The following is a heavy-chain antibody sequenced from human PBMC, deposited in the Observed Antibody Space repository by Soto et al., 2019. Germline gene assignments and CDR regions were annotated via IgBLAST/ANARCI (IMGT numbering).Heavy chain of an antibody. CDR2: INPNNGGT. D-gene: IGHD3-16*02. Sequence: QVQLVQSGAEVMKPGASVKVSCKASGFTSTRYSVHWVRQAPGQGPEWMGRINPNNGGTNYAQEFQGRVTMTRDTSTTTVYMDLSSLRFEDTAVYYCASRVKADFDVWGQGTTVTVS. J-gene: IGHJ6*02. CDR1: GFTSTRYS. CDR3: ASRVKADFDV. V-gene: IGHV1-46*01.